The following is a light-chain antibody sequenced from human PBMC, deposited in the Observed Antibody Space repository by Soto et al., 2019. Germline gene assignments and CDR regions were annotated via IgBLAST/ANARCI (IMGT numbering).Light chain of an antibody. V-gene: IGLV2-14*03. J-gene: IGLJ1*01. Sequence: QSALTQPASVSGSPGQSITIPCTGTSSDVGAYDYVSWYQQHPDKAHKLMMYEVSNRPSGVANRFSGSKSVNTASLTIAGLQAEDEADYYCSSYTSSRTRVFGTGTKVIVL. CDR1: SSDVGAYDY. CDR2: EVS. CDR3: SSYTSSRTRV.